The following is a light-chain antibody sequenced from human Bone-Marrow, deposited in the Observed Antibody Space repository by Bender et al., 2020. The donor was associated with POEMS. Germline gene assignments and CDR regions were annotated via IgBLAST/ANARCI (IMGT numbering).Light chain of an antibody. CDR1: DSDVGVNY. CDR3: SSYSRTHTLV. Sequence: QSGLTQPPAASGTPGQRVTISCSGSDSDVGVNYVSWYQQIPGTAPRLLIYRDNQRPSGVPDRFSGSKSGASASLAISGLRSEDEADYYCSSYSRTHTLVFGGGTRVTVL. J-gene: IGLJ2*01. CDR2: RDN. V-gene: IGLV1-47*01.